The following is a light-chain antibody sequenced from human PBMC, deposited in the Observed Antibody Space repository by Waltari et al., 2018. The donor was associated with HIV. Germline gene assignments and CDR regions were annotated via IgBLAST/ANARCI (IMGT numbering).Light chain of an antibody. CDR3: AAWDDSLRGSYV. CDR2: RDN. Sequence: QSVLNPPPSASGTPGQRVIISCSGSSFNIGRNFVSWYQQVPGTAPKVLIFRDNQRPSGVPDRFSGSKSGASASLAISGLRSEDEADYYCAAWDDSLRGSYVFGPGTKVTVL. V-gene: IGLV1-47*01. J-gene: IGLJ1*01. CDR1: SFNIGRNF.